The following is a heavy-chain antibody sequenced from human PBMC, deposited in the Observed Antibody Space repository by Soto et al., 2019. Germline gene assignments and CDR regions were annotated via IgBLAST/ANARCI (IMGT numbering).Heavy chain of an antibody. CDR3: AREWRYFDWYPKARGAFDI. CDR2: INSDGRST. J-gene: IGHJ3*02. CDR1: GFTFSSDW. V-gene: IGHV3-74*01. Sequence: GGSLRLSCAASGFTFSSDWMHWVRQGPGKGLVWVSRINSDGRSTIYADSVKGRFTISRDNAKNTLYLQMNSLRAEDTAVFYCAREWRYFDWYPKARGAFDIWGQGTMVTVSS. D-gene: IGHD3-9*01.